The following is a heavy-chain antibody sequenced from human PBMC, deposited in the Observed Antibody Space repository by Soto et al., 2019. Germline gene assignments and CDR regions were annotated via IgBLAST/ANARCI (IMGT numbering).Heavy chain of an antibody. V-gene: IGHV4-30-2*01. CDR1: GGSISSGGYS. CDR3: AGVRGPYCVFECYPPPPNLLAL. Sequence: ASETLSLTCAVSGGSISSGGYSWSWIRQPPGKGLEWIGSIYHSGSTYYNPSLKSRVTISVDRSKNQFSLNLSSVTAADSAVYYCAGVRGPYCVFECYPPPPNLLALCGQGTLVPGSS. D-gene: IGHD2-21*01. J-gene: IGHJ1*01. CDR2: IYHSGST.